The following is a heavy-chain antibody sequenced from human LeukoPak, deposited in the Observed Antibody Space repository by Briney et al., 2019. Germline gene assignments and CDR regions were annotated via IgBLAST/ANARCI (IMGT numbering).Heavy chain of an antibody. CDR3: ATSMNGFSSGSYYFDY. CDR2: INPNSGGT. Sequence: ASVKVSCKASGYTFTGYYMHWVRQAPGQGLEWMGWINPNSGGTNYAQKFQGRVTMTRDTSVSTAYVELRRLRSDDTAIYYCATSMNGFSSGSYYFDYWGQGTLVTVSS. CDR1: GYTFTGYY. D-gene: IGHD3-22*01. J-gene: IGHJ4*02. V-gene: IGHV1-2*02.